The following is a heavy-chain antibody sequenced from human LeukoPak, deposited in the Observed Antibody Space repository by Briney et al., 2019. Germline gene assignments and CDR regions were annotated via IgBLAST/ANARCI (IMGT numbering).Heavy chain of an antibody. CDR1: GFTFSSYG. V-gene: IGHV3-30*18. J-gene: IGHJ3*02. CDR2: ISYDGSNK. Sequence: GRSLRLSCAASGFTFSSYGMHWVRQAPGKGLEWVAVISYDGSNKYYADSVKGRFTISRDNAKNSLYLQMNSLRAEDTALYYCAKSLSYYYDSGGGGAFDIWGQGTMVTVSS. CDR3: AKSLSYYYDSGGGGAFDI. D-gene: IGHD3-22*01.